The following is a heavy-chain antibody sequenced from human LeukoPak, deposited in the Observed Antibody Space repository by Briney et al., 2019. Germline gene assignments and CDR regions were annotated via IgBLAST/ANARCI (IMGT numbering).Heavy chain of an antibody. J-gene: IGHJ4*02. CDR3: ARGSSAFGRIFDY. D-gene: IGHD1-14*01. Sequence: SGGSLRLSCAASGFTVSSNYMSWVRQAPGKGLEWVSVIYSGGSTYYADSVKGRFTISRDNSKNTLYLQMNSLRAEDTAVYYCARGSSAFGRIFDYWGQGTLVTVSS. CDR2: IYSGGST. CDR1: GFTVSSNY. V-gene: IGHV3-66*01.